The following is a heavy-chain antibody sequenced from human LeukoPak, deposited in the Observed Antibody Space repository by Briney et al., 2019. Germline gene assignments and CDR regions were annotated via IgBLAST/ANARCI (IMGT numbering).Heavy chain of an antibody. Sequence: SETLSLTCSVSGVSIRSYYWGWIRQPPGKGLEWIAYIYYSGSTNYNPSLKSRVTISVDTSKNQFSLKLSSVTAADTAVYYCARGILTGPIYAFDIWGQGTMVTVSS. V-gene: IGHV4-59*01. CDR2: IYYSGST. CDR3: ARGILTGPIYAFDI. D-gene: IGHD3-9*01. CDR1: GVSIRSYY. J-gene: IGHJ3*02.